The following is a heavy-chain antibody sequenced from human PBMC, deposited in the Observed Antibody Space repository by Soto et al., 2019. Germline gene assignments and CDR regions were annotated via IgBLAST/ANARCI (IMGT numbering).Heavy chain of an antibody. J-gene: IGHJ5*02. V-gene: IGHV1-8*01. D-gene: IGHD6-13*01. CDR1: GYTFTSYD. CDR2: MNPNSGNT. CDR3: ARERSAAGTGWFDP. Sequence: QVQLVQSGAEVKKPGASVKVSRKASGYTFTSYDINWVRQATGQGLEWMGWMNPNSGNTCYAQKFQGRVTMTRNTSISTAYMELSSLRSEDTAVYYCARERSAAGTGWFDPWGQGTLVTVSS.